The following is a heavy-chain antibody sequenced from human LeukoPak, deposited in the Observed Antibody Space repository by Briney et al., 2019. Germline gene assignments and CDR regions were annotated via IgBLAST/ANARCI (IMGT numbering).Heavy chain of an antibody. CDR3: ARGRYYDFWSGSEYYYGMDV. J-gene: IGHJ6*02. V-gene: IGHV4-59*01. Sequence: PSETLSLTCTVSGGSISSYYWSWLRQPPGKGLEWIGYIYYSGSTNYNPSLKSRVTISVDTSKNHFSLKLSSVTAADTAVYYCARGRYYDFWSGSEYYYGMDVWGQGTTVTVSS. CDR1: GGSISSYY. D-gene: IGHD3-3*01. CDR2: IYYSGST.